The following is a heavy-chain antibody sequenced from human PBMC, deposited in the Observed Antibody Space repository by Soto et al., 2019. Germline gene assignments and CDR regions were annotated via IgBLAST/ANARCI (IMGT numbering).Heavy chain of an antibody. CDR2: IYYSGST. J-gene: IGHJ4*02. D-gene: IGHD1-1*01. Sequence: SETLSLSCTVSGGSISSGGYYWTWIRQHPGKGLEWIGYIYYSGSTYYNPSLKSRVTISVDTSKNQFSLKLSSVTAADTAVYYCARRYRRAFAYWGQGTLVTVSS. V-gene: IGHV4-31*03. CDR3: ARRYRRAFAY. CDR1: GGSISSGGYY.